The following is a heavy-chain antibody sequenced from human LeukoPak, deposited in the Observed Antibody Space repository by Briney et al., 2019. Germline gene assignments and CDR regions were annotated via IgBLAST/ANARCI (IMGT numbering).Heavy chain of an antibody. CDR2: ISSSSSYI. D-gene: IGHD1-7*01. CDR1: GFTFSSYS. Sequence: GGSLRLSCAASGFTFSSYSMNWVRQAPGKGLEWVSSISSSSSYIYYADSVKGRFTISRDNAKNSLYLQMNSLRAEDTAVYYCARDNWNSNAFDYWAREPWSPSPQ. CDR3: ARDNWNSNAFDY. J-gene: IGHJ4*02. V-gene: IGHV3-21*01.